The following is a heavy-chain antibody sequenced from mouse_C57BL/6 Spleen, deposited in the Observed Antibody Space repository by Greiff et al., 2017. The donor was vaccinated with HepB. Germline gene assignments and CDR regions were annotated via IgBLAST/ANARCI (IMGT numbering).Heavy chain of an antibody. Sequence: VQWVESGPELVKPGASVKISCKASGYAFSSSWMNWVKQRPGKGLEWIGRIYPGDGDTNYNGKFKGKATLTADKSSSTAYMQLSSLTSEDSAVYFCARSDYLDYWGQGTTLTVSS. V-gene: IGHV1-82*01. CDR1: GYAFSSSW. CDR3: ARSDYLDY. CDR2: IYPGDGDT. J-gene: IGHJ2*01.